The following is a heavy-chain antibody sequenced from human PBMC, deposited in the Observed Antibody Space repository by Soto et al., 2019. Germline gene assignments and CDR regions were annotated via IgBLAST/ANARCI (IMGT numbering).Heavy chain of an antibody. CDR3: AREALRSLHFDY. Sequence: ETLSVNGPVSGVSISSYYWSWIRQPPGKGLEWIGYIYYSGSTNYNPSLKSLVTISVDTSKNQFSLKLSSVTAADTAVYYCAREALRSLHFDYWGQGTLVTVYS. V-gene: IGHV4-59*01. CDR2: IYYSGST. CDR1: GVSISSYY. D-gene: IGHD6-6*01. J-gene: IGHJ4*02.